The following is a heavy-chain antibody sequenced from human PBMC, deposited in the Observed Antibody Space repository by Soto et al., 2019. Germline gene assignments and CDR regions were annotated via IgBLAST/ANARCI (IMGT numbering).Heavy chain of an antibody. CDR2: IYPGDSDT. CDR3: ARWYSSGLYYLDY. J-gene: IGHJ4*02. D-gene: IGHD6-19*01. CDR1: GYSFTSYW. V-gene: IGHV5-51*01. Sequence: LGESLEISFKGSGYSFTSYWISWVRQMPVKGLECMGIIYPGDSDTRYSPSFQGQVTISADKSSAYLQWNSLEASDTAMYYCARWYSSGLYYLDYCGQGTLVTFCS.